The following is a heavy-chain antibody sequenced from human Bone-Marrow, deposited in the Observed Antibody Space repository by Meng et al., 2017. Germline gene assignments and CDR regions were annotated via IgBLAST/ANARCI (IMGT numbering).Heavy chain of an antibody. CDR1: GFPFSSYD. J-gene: IGHJ4*02. CDR3: VRDRNFDY. Sequence: GESLKISCAASGFPFSSYDMHWVRQAPGKGLEYFSAISSDGGITYYANSVKGRFTISRDNSKNTLYLEMGSLRADDMAVYYCVRDRNFDYWGQGTLVPSPQ. V-gene: IGHV3-64*01. D-gene: IGHD2-21*01. CDR2: ISSDGGIT.